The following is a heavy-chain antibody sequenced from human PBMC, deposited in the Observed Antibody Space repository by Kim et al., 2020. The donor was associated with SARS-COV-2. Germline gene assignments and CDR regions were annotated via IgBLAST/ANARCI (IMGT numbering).Heavy chain of an antibody. Sequence: ASVKVSCKTSGYSFTNYAMHWVRQAPGQGLEWMGWINAGNGDTMYSHNFQDRITITTDTSATTAYMELSSLRSEDTAIYYCAKFRAAAPPDYWGQGTLVTVSS. D-gene: IGHD6-25*01. CDR1: GYSFTNYA. V-gene: IGHV1-3*01. CDR3: AKFRAAAPPDY. CDR2: INAGNGDT. J-gene: IGHJ4*02.